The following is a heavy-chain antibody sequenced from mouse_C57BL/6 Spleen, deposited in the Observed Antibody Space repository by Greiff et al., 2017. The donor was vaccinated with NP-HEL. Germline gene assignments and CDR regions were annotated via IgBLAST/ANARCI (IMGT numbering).Heavy chain of an antibody. CDR2: IDPENGDT. Sequence: EVQLQQSGAELVRPGASVKLSCTASGFNIKDDYMHWVKQRPEQGLEWIGWIDPENGDTEYASKFQGKATITADTSSNTAYLQLSSLTSEDTAVYYCTHDVYYDWYFDVWGTGTTVTVSS. D-gene: IGHD2-3*01. CDR3: THDVYYDWYFDV. CDR1: GFNIKDDY. J-gene: IGHJ1*03. V-gene: IGHV14-4*01.